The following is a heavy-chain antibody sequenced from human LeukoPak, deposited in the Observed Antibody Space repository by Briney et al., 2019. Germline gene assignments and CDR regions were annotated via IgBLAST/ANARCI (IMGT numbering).Heavy chain of an antibody. Sequence: VGSPRLSCAASGFTFSNAWMNWVRQAPGKGLEWVGRIKRKTDGGTTDYAAPVKGRFTISRDDSRHTLYLQVNSLKTEDTAVYYCTTGNWGSFSYWGQGTLVPVSS. D-gene: IGHD7-27*01. J-gene: IGHJ4*02. V-gene: IGHV3-15*01. CDR1: GFTFSNAW. CDR2: IKRKTDGGTT. CDR3: TTGNWGSFSY.